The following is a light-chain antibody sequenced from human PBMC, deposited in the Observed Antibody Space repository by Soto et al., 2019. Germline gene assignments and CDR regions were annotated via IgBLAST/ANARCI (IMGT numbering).Light chain of an antibody. CDR1: QGISSY. Sequence: AIRMTQSPSSFSASTGDRVTITCRASQGISSYLAWYQQKPGKAPKLLIYDASTLQSGGTSRFIGSRSGTDFTLTISCLQSEDFATYYCQQYYSYPWTFGQGTKVEIK. J-gene: IGKJ1*01. CDR3: QQYYSYPWT. V-gene: IGKV1-8*01. CDR2: DAS.